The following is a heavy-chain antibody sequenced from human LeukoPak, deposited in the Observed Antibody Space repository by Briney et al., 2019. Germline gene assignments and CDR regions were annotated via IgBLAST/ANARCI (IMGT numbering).Heavy chain of an antibody. J-gene: IGHJ4*02. V-gene: IGHV3-23*01. CDR2: ISSSGDAT. CDR1: GFTLNNYA. CDR3: AKGTTDLDY. Sequence: GGSLRLSCAASGFTLNNYAMNWVRQAPGKGLEWVSPISSSGDATYYADSVQGRFTISRDNSRNTLYLHIDSLRVEDTATYYCAKGTTDLDYWGQGTRVIASS. D-gene: IGHD1-14*01.